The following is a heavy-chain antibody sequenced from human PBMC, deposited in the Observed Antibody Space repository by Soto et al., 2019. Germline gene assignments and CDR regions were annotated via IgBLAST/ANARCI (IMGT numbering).Heavy chain of an antibody. CDR3: ARHGSGQQSNYFDY. Sequence: QLQLQESGPGLVKPSETLSLTCTVSGGSISSSSYYWGWIRQPPGKGLEWIGSIYYSGSTYYNPSLKSRVTISVDTSKNQFSLKLSSVTAADTAVYYCARHGSGQQSNYFDYWGQGTLVTVSS. CDR2: IYYSGST. J-gene: IGHJ4*02. D-gene: IGHD6-13*01. V-gene: IGHV4-39*01. CDR1: GGSISSSSYY.